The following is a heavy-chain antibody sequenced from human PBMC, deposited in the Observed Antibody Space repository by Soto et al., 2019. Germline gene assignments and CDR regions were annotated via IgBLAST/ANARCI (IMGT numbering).Heavy chain of an antibody. Sequence: QVQLVQSGAEVKKPGSSVKVSCKASGGTFSSYTISWVRQAPGQGLEWMGRTIPILGLANYAQKFQGRVTITADKSTSTGDRELSSLRSEDTAVYYGASGKGISEYYYGMDVWGQGTTVTVSS. CDR1: GGTFSSYT. D-gene: IGHD1-20*01. CDR2: TIPILGLA. V-gene: IGHV1-69*02. CDR3: ASGKGISEYYYGMDV. J-gene: IGHJ6*02.